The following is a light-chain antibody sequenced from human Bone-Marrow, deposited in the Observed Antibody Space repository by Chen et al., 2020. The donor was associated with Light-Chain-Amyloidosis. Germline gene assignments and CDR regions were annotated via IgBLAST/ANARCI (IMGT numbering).Light chain of an antibody. CDR2: DDS. CDR3: QVWDSSSGRPV. CDR1: NIGSTS. V-gene: IGLV3-21*02. J-gene: IGLJ2*01. Sequence: SYVLTQPSSVSVAPGQTATIACGGNNIGSTSVHWYQQTPGQAPLLVVYDDSDRPSGIPWQESGSASGNTATLTLSRGSAWDEADDSCQVWDSSSGRPVVGGVTNLPVL.